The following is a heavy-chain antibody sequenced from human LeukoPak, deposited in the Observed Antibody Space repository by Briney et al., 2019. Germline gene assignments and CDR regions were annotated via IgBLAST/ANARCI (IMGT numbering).Heavy chain of an antibody. J-gene: IGHJ4*02. CDR2: ISYDGSNK. CDR3: ARTGTVAAFDY. CDR1: GFTFSSYA. V-gene: IGHV3-30*01. Sequence: GGSLRLSCAASGFTFSSYAMHWVRQAPGKGLGWVAVISYDGSNKYYADSVKGRFTISRDNSKNTLYLQMNSLRAEDTAVYYCARTGTVAAFDYWGQGTLVTVSS. D-gene: IGHD6-19*01.